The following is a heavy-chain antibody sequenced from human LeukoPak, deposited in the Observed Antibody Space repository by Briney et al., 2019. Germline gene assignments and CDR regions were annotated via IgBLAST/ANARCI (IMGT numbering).Heavy chain of an antibody. CDR3: AREKNYGDSYYFDY. V-gene: IGHV4-4*07. J-gene: IGHJ4*02. CDR1: GGSISSYY. CDR2: IYTSGST. D-gene: IGHD4-17*01. Sequence: SETLSLTCTVSGGSISSYYWSWIRQPAGKGLEWIGRIYTSGSTNYNPSLKSRVTMSVDTSKNQFSLKLSSVTAADTAVYYCAREKNYGDSYYFDYWGQGTLVTVSS.